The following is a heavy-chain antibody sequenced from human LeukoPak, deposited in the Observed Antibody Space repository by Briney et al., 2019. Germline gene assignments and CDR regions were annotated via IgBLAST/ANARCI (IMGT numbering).Heavy chain of an antibody. CDR2: ISAYNGNT. D-gene: IGHD2-2*01. CDR3: ARGEGWYCSSTSCYDTYYYYGTDV. J-gene: IGHJ6*02. V-gene: IGHV1-18*01. CDR1: GYTFTSYG. Sequence: ASVKVSCKASGYTFTSYGISWVRQAPGQGLEWMGWISAYNGNTNYAQKLQGRVTMTTDTSTSTAYMELRSLRSDDTAVYYCARGEGWYCSSTSCYDTYYYYGTDVWGQGTTVTVSS.